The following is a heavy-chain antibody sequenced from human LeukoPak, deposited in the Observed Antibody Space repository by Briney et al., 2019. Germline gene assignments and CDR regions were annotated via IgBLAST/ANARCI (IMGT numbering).Heavy chain of an antibody. Sequence: GGSLRLSCAASGFTFSSYAMHWVRQAPGKGLEWVAVISYDGSNKYYADSVKGRFTISRDNSKNTLYLQMNSLRAEDTAVYYCARESGYSSSWTSGSLDYWGQGTLVTVSS. CDR1: GFTFSSYA. D-gene: IGHD6-13*01. J-gene: IGHJ4*02. CDR2: ISYDGSNK. V-gene: IGHV3-30-3*01. CDR3: ARESGYSSSWTSGSLDY.